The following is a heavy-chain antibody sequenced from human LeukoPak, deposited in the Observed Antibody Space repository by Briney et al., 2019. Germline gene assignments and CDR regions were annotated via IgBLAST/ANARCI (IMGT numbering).Heavy chain of an antibody. J-gene: IGHJ4*02. V-gene: IGHV3-21*01. CDR1: GFTFSSYS. CDR3: ARPSLAAGYYFDY. Sequence: PGGSLRLSCAASGFTFSSYSMNWVRQAPGKGLEWVSSISSSSNYIYYADSVKGRFTISRDNAKNSLYLQMNSLRAEDTAVYYCARPSLAAGYYFDYWGQGTLVTVSS. CDR2: ISSSSNYI. D-gene: IGHD6-13*01.